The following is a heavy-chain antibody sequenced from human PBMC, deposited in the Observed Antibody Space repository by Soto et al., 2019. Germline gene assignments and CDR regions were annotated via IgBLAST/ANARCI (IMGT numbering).Heavy chain of an antibody. Sequence: PSETLSLTCTVSGGSISSYYWSWIRQPPGKGLEWIGYIYYSGSTNYNPSLKSRVTISVDTSKNQFSLKLSSVTAADTAVYYCARARRYNWNYVEDYWGQGTLVTVSS. CDR3: ARARRYNWNYVEDY. V-gene: IGHV4-59*01. J-gene: IGHJ4*02. CDR2: IYYSGST. D-gene: IGHD1-7*01. CDR1: GGSISSYY.